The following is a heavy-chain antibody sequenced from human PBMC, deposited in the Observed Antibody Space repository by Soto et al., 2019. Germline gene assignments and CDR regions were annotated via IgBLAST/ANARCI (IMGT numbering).Heavy chain of an antibody. V-gene: IGHV4-59*01. D-gene: IGHD3-22*01. CDR2: IYYSGST. Sequence: PSETLSLTCTVSGGSISSYYWSWIRQPPGKGLEWIGYIYYSGSTNYNPSLKSRVTISVDTSKNQFSLKLSSVTAADTAVYYCARANYYDSSGYYDYWGQGTLVTVS. J-gene: IGHJ4*02. CDR1: GGSISSYY. CDR3: ARANYYDSSGYYDY.